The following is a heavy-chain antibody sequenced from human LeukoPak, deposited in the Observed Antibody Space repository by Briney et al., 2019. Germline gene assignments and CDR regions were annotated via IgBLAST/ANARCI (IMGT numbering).Heavy chain of an antibody. Sequence: GGSLTLSCAPSGYTLSDYYTRWIRHARGEGMEWVSYIRSSSSYTNYAASVKRLYNISRNNAKNPLYLQMNSLSAEDTAEYYGATYGSGSYSSDYAFDIWGQGTMVTVSS. CDR3: ATYGSGSYSSDYAFDI. D-gene: IGHD3-10*01. J-gene: IGHJ6*02. CDR2: IRSSSSYT. V-gene: IGHV3-11*03. CDR1: GYTLSDYY.